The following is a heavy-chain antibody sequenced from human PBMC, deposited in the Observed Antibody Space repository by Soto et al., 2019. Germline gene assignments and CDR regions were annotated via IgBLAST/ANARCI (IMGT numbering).Heavy chain of an antibody. CDR2: IYYSGST. CDR3: SRSFGVAEAGPFAH. Sequence: SETLSLTCTVSGGSISSGGYYWSWIRQHPGKGQEWIGYIYYSGSTYYNTSLKSRVTISVETSKNQFSLKLSSVTAAYTSVYYCSRSFGVAEAGPFAHWGEGNLVSVFS. CDR1: GGSISSGGYY. J-gene: IGHJ4*02. D-gene: IGHD6-13*01. V-gene: IGHV4-31*03.